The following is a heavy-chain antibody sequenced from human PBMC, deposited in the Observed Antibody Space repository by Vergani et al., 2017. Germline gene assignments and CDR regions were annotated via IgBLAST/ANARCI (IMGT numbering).Heavy chain of an antibody. J-gene: IGHJ3*02. D-gene: IGHD3-22*01. CDR2: LYGGGGA. Sequence: EVQLVESGGGLVQPGESLKLSCAASGFSVSNIYMSWVRQVPEKGLEWVSVLYGGGGAHYADSVKGRFTISRDNSKNLLFLQMNSLRVEDTAIYYCTRDSHYSDSSGLHDVFDIWGQGTMVAVSS. CDR1: GFSVSNIY. V-gene: IGHV3-66*02. CDR3: TRDSHYSDSSGLHDVFDI.